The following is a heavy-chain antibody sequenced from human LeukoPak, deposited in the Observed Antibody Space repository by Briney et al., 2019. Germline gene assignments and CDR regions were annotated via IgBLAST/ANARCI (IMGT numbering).Heavy chain of an antibody. CDR2: IIPIIGTA. Sequence: ASVKVSCKASGGTFSSYAISWVRQAPGQGLEWMGGIIPIIGTANYAQKFQGRVTITADESTSTAYMELSSLRSEDTAVYYCARAPRYYDILTGYFLDYWGQGTLVTVSS. J-gene: IGHJ4*02. CDR3: ARAPRYYDILTGYFLDY. V-gene: IGHV1-69*13. CDR1: GGTFSSYA. D-gene: IGHD3-9*01.